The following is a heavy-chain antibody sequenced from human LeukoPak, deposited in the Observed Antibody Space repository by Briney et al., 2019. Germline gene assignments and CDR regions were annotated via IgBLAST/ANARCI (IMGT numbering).Heavy chain of an antibody. CDR1: GGTFSSYA. J-gene: IGHJ3*02. CDR2: IIPIFGTL. V-gene: IGHV1-69*13. CDR3: ARGIGDTTMVHDAFDI. Sequence: AAVKVSCKASGGTFSSYAISWVRQAPGPGLEWMGGIIPIFGTLNYAQTFQGRVTITADESTRTAYMELSSLRSEDTALYYCARGIGDTTMVHDAFDIWGQGTMVTVSS. D-gene: IGHD5-18*01.